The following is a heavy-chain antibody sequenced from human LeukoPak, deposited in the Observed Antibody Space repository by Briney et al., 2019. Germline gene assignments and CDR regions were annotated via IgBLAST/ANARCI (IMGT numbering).Heavy chain of an antibody. J-gene: IGHJ4*02. CDR1: GFTFSSYA. CDR3: AKDGAMVITTAGSFDY. D-gene: IGHD3-22*01. CDR2: ISGSGGST. V-gene: IGHV3-23*01. Sequence: GGSLRLSCAAPGFTFSSYAMSWVRQAPGKGLEWVSAISGSGGSTYYADSVKGRFTISRDNSKNTLYLQMNSLRAEDTAVYYCAKDGAMVITTAGSFDYWGQGTLVTVSS.